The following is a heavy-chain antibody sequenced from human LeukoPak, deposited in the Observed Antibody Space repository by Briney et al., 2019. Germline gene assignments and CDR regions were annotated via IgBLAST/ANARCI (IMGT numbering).Heavy chain of an antibody. J-gene: IGHJ4*02. D-gene: IGHD6-19*01. CDR3: TGVPTAGYSSGWTDY. CDR1: GFTFGDYA. V-gene: IGHV3-49*04. CDR2: IRSKAYGGTT. Sequence: PGGSLRLPCTASGFTFGDYAMSWVRQAPGKGLEWVGFIRSKAYGGTTEYAASVKGRFTISRDDSKSIAYLQMNSLKTEDTAVYYCTGVPTAGYSSGWTDYWGQGTLVTVSS.